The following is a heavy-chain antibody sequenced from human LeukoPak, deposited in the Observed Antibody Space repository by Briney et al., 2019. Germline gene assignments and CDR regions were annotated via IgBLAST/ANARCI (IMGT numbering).Heavy chain of an antibody. CDR3: ARVADSSSWSEIDY. V-gene: IGHV1-2*02. Sequence: WASVKVSCKASGYTFTGYYMHWVRQAPGQGLEWMGWINPNSGGTNYAQKFQGRVTMTRDTSISTAYMELSRLRSDDTAVYYCARVADSSSWSEIDYWGQGTLVTVSS. J-gene: IGHJ4*02. CDR2: INPNSGGT. D-gene: IGHD6-13*01. CDR1: GYTFTGYY.